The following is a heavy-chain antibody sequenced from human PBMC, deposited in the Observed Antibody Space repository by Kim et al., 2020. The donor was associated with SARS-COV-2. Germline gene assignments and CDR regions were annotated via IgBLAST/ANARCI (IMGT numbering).Heavy chain of an antibody. CDR3: AREFGAVLTGTTSYFDF. V-gene: IGHV4-31*03. J-gene: IGHJ4*02. Sequence: SETLSLTCTVSGGSISSGGYFWSWIRQHPGKGLEWIGYIYYSGSTYYNPSLKSRVTISVDTSKNQFSLRLSSVTAADTAVYYCAREFGAVLTGTTSYFDFWGQGALVTVSS. CDR1: GGSISSGGYF. CDR2: IYYSGST. D-gene: IGHD1-1*01.